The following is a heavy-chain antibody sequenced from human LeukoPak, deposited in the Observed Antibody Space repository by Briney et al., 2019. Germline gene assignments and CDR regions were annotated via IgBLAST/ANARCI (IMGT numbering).Heavy chain of an antibody. CDR1: GFTFSSYA. D-gene: IGHD6-19*01. CDR3: ARDGSIAVVGMRKDFDY. CDR2: ISYDGSNK. Sequence: PGGSLRLSCAASGFTFSSYAMHWVRQAPGKGLEWVAVISYDGSNKYYADSVKGRFTISRDNSKNTLYLQMNSLRAEDTAVYYCARDGSIAVVGMRKDFDYWGQGTLVTVSS. V-gene: IGHV3-30*04. J-gene: IGHJ4*02.